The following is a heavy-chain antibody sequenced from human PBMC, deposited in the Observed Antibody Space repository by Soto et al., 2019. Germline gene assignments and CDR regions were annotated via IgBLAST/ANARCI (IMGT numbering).Heavy chain of an antibody. CDR1: GFAFSRHD. Sequence: EVHLVASGGGLIQPGGSLRLSCAASGFAFSRHDMHWVRQPTGRGLEGVSSIGIAGDTHYSGSVKGRFTLSRENAKNSLYLLMSRLRAGDTAVYYCVRGDDGVFDYWGQGLRVTVSS. V-gene: IGHV3-13*01. D-gene: IGHD4-17*01. J-gene: IGHJ4*02. CDR2: IGIAGDT. CDR3: VRGDDGVFDY.